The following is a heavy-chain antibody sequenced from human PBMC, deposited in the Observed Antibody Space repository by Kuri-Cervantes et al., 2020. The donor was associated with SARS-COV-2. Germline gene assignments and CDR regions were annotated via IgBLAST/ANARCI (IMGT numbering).Heavy chain of an antibody. J-gene: IGHJ3*01. CDR2: IKQDGSEK. CDR3: VRQRAGGDPIDAFDF. CDR1: GFTFSSYS. D-gene: IGHD2-21*01. Sequence: GESLKISCAASGFTFSSYSMNWVRQAPGKGLEWVANIKQDGSEKYYVDSVKGRFIISRDNAKNSFDLQMNDLGVEDTATYYCVRQRAGGDPIDAFDFWGQGTMVTVSS. V-gene: IGHV3-7*01.